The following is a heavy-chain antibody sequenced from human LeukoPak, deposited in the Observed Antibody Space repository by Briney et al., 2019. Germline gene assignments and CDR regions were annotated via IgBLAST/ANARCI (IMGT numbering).Heavy chain of an antibody. J-gene: IGHJ4*02. D-gene: IGHD2-15*01. CDR2: ISAYNGNT. V-gene: IGHV1-18*01. CDR3: ARAGYKYCSGGSCYDDY. CDR1: GYTFTSYG. Sequence: ASVKVSCKASGYTFTSYGISWVRQAPGQGLEWMGWISAYNGNTNYAQKLQGRVTMTTDTSTSTAYMELRSLRSDDTAVYYCARAGYKYCSGGSCYDDYWGQGTLATVSS.